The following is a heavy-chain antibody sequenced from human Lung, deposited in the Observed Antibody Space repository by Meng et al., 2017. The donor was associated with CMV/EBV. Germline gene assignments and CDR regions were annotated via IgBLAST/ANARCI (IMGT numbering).Heavy chain of an antibody. V-gene: IGHV1-69*05. CDR1: GTVSSYA. Sequence: GTVSSYALSWVRQAPGQGLEGMGGIIPFFGAANYAQKFQGRVTITTDEFTTTAYMELSSLRSEDTAVYYCASSYYYDSSGYVYFDYWGQGTLVTVSS. D-gene: IGHD3-22*01. CDR3: ASSYYYDSSGYVYFDY. CDR2: IIPFFGAA. J-gene: IGHJ4*02.